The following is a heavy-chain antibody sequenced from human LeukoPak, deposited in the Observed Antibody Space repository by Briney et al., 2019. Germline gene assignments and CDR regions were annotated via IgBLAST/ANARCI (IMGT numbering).Heavy chain of an antibody. CDR1: GGSFSDYY. CDR2: LSGSGGDK. V-gene: IGHV3-11*01. CDR3: ATDIRAVGDSRYFDY. J-gene: IGHJ4*02. D-gene: IGHD1-26*01. Sequence: LSLTCAVYGGSFSDYYMSWIRQSPGKGLEWLSYLSGSGGDKNYADSMKGRFTISRDNAENSLYLQMNNLRIEDTAIYYCATDIRAVGDSRYFDYWGQGTLVTVSS.